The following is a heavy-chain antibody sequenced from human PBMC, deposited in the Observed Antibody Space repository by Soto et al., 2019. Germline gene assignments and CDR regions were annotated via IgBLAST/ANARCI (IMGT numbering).Heavy chain of an antibody. CDR1: GGTFSSYT. V-gene: IGHV1-69*08. D-gene: IGHD2-15*01. CDR3: ARDRVYCSGGSCYGAFDI. J-gene: IGHJ3*02. Sequence: QVQLVQSGAEVKKPGSSVKVSCKASGGTFSSYTISWVRQAPGQGLEWMGRIIPILGIANYAQKFQGRVTITADKSTSTAYMELSSLRSEDTAMYYCARDRVYCSGGSCYGAFDIWGQGTMVTVSS. CDR2: IIPILGIA.